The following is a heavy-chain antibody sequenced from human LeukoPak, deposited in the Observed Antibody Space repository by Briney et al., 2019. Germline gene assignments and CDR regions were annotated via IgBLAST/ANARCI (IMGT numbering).Heavy chain of an antibody. D-gene: IGHD6-19*01. CDR1: GYTFTGYY. J-gene: IGHJ4*02. CDR3: ARTTQWLPRGEFDY. V-gene: IGHV1-2*02. CDR2: INPNSGGT. Sequence: GASVKVSCKASGYTFTGYYMHWVRQAPGQGLGWMGWINPNSGGTNYAQKFQGRVTMTRDTSISTAYMELSRLRSDDTAVYYCARTTQWLPRGEFDYWGQGTLVTVSS.